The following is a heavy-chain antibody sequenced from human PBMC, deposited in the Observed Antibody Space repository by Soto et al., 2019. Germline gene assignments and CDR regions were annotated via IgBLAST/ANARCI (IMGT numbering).Heavy chain of an antibody. CDR2: IYSGGST. J-gene: IGHJ4*02. Sequence: GGSLRLSCAASGFTVSSNYMSWVRQAPGKGLEWVSVIYSGGSTYYADSVKGRFTISRDNSKNTLYLQMNSLRAEDTAVYYCAREGWFGELTPDYWGQGTLVTVSS. V-gene: IGHV3-53*01. CDR3: AREGWFGELTPDY. CDR1: GFTVSSNY. D-gene: IGHD3-10*01.